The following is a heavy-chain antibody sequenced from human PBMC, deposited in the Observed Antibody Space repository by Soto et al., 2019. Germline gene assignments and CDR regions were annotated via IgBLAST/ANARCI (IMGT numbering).Heavy chain of an antibody. CDR2: IDSRTTTI. CDR1: GFTFSIVS. J-gene: IGHJ4*01. V-gene: IGHV3-48*02. Sequence: GGSLRLSCAASGFTFSIVSMNWVRQAPGKGLEWVSYIDSRTTTIYYADSVKGRFTISRDNARNSLYLQMNSLRDEDTAVYYCARQTWDYHSSNFDYWGLGTLVTVSS. CDR3: ARQTWDYHSSNFDY. D-gene: IGHD3-16*01.